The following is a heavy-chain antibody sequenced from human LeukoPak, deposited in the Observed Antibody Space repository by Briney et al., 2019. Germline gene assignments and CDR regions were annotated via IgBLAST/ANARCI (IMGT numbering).Heavy chain of an antibody. CDR3: AREGAMVRGVFDY. V-gene: IGHV4-39*07. J-gene: IGHJ4*02. CDR2: IYHSGST. CDR1: GGSISSSSYY. Sequence: SETLSLTCTVSGGSISSSSYYWGWIRQPPGKGLEWIGEIYHSGSTNYNPSLKSRVTISVDKSKNQFSLKLSSVTAADTAVYYCAREGAMVRGVFDYWGQGTLVTVSS. D-gene: IGHD3-10*01.